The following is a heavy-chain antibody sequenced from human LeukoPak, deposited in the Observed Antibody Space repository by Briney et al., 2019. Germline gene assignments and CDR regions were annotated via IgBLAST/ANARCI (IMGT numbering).Heavy chain of an antibody. V-gene: IGHV3-33*01. CDR3: ARAYSPYYFDY. D-gene: IGHD2-15*01. J-gene: IGHJ4*02. CDR2: IWYDGSNK. CDR1: GFTFSSYG. Sequence: GRSLRLSCAASGFTFSSYGMHWVRQAPGKGLEWVAVIWYDGSNKYYADSVKGRFTISRDNSKNTLYLQMNSLRAKDTAVYYCARAYSPYYFDYWGQGTLVTVSS.